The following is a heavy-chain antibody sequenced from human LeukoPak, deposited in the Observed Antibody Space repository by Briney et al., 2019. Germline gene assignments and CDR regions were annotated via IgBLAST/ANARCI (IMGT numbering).Heavy chain of an antibody. CDR2: ISPTRGGT. J-gene: IGHJ6*02. Sequence: VASVKVSCKASGYSFTAYYIHWVRQAPGQGLEWMGRISPTRGGTKYAQKFLGRVSMTRDTSISTSHMELSSLRPDDTAVYYCASLEYASGSSNSYYYYDGRDIWGQGTMVTVSS. V-gene: IGHV1-2*02. D-gene: IGHD3-10*01. CDR1: GYSFTAYY. CDR3: ASLEYASGSSNSYYYYDGRDI.